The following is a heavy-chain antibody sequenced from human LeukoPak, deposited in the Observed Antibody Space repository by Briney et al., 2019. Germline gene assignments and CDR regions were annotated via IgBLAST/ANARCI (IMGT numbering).Heavy chain of an antibody. CDR3: ARGSSSWQPAYYYYYGMDV. J-gene: IGHJ6*02. CDR1: GGTFSSYG. V-gene: IGHV1-69*13. D-gene: IGHD6-13*01. Sequence: SVKVSCKASGGTFSSYGISWVRQAPGQGLEWMGGIIPIFGTANYAQKFQGRVTITADESTSTAYMELSSLRSEDTAVYYCARGSSSWQPAYYYYYGMDVWGQGTTVTVSS. CDR2: IIPIFGTA.